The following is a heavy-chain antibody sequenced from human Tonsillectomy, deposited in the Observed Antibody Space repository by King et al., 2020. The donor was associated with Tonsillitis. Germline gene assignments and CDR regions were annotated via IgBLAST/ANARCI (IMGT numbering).Heavy chain of an antibody. V-gene: IGHV3-53*01. CDR2: IYSGGNT. Sequence: VQLVESGGGLIQPGGSLRLSCAASGFTVNTNYMNWVRQAPGKGLEWVSVIYSGGNTYYADSVKGRFTISRDNSKNTLYLQMNSLRVEDTAVYYCARLSDSPVRWDIDLWGRGTLVTISS. CDR1: GFTVNTNY. D-gene: IGHD3/OR15-3a*01. CDR3: ARLSDSPVRWDIDL. J-gene: IGHJ2*01.